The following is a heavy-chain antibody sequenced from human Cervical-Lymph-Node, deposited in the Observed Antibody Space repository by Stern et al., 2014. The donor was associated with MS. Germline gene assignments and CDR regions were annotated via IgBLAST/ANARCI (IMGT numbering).Heavy chain of an antibody. Sequence: EVQLVESGGGLVRPGGSLRLSCAASGFTFSSYAMRWVRQAPGKGLEWVSGINGRGGGTFYADSVKGRFTIARDNAKNTLIIQMDNPRVEDTAVYFCARAVGYSTDGYWFDSWGQGTLVTVSS. CDR1: GFTFSSYA. V-gene: IGHV3-23*04. CDR2: INGRGGGT. CDR3: ARAVGYSTDGYWFDS. D-gene: IGHD5-24*01. J-gene: IGHJ5*01.